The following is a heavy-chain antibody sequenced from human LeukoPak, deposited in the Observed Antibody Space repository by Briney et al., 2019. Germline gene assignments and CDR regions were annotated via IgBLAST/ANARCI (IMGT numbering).Heavy chain of an antibody. V-gene: IGHV3-30*02. D-gene: IGHD6-19*01. J-gene: IGHJ3*02. Sequence: GGSLRLSCEASEFTFSSYGMHWVRQPPGKGLEWVAFIRYDGNNKYYADSVKGRFTISRDNSKNTLYLQMNSLRAEDTAMYYCARGGGIAVADTAFDIWGQGTMVTVSS. CDR2: IRYDGNNK. CDR1: EFTFSSYG. CDR3: ARGGGIAVADTAFDI.